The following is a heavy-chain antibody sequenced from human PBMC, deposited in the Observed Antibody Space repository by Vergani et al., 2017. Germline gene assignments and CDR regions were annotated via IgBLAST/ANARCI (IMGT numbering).Heavy chain of an antibody. J-gene: IGHJ6*02. D-gene: IGHD2-15*01. CDR3: ARHRGWGLVVXAATPWYYYYGMDV. CDR2: IYPDDSDT. CDR1: GYSFTSYW. Sequence: EVQLVQSGAEVKKPGESMKISCKGSGYSFTSYWIGWVRQMPGKGLEWMGIIYPDDSDTRYSPSFQGQVTISAGKSISTAYLQWSSLKASDTAMYYCARHRGWGLVVXAATPWYYYYGMDVWGQGTTVTVSS. V-gene: IGHV5-51*01.